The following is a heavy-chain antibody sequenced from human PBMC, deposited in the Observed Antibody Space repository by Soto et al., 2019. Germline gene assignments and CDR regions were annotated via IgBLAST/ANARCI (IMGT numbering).Heavy chain of an antibody. CDR3: ANTYYDILTGYHDAFDI. D-gene: IGHD3-9*01. V-gene: IGHV4-39*01. J-gene: IGHJ3*02. Sequence: PSETLSLTCTVSGGSISSCSYYWGWVRQPPGKGLECIGSVYCSGRTYYNPSLKSRVTISVDTSKNQLSLKLSSVTAADTAVYYCANTYYDILTGYHDAFDIWGQGTMVTVSS. CDR2: VYCSGRT. CDR1: GGSISSCSYY.